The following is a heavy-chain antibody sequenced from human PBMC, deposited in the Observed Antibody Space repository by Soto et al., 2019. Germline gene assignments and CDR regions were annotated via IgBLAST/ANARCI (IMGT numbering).Heavy chain of an antibody. CDR2: VWSDGSNR. D-gene: IGHD4-4*01. J-gene: IGHJ6*02. CDR1: GFTFSNHG. Sequence: QVQLVASGGGVVQPGRSLRLSCEAFGFTFSNHGMHWVRQAPGKGLQWVASVWSDGSNRYYADSVKGRFTMSRDNSKKTLYLQMNNLRADDTAVYYCARDGSNKPGFYYGMDVWVQETTVSVSS. CDR3: ARDGSNKPGFYYGMDV. V-gene: IGHV3-33*01.